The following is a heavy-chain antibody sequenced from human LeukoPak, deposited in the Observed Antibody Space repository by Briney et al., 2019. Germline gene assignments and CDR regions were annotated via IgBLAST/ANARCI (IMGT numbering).Heavy chain of an antibody. CDR3: ASMALGYCSGGSCYPGLYYFDY. J-gene: IGHJ4*02. CDR2: IYYSGST. Sequence: SETLSLTCTVSGGSISSYYWSWIRQPPGKGLEWIGYIYYSGSTNYNPSLKSRVTISVDTSKNQFSLKLSSVTAADTAVYYCASMALGYCSGGSCYPGLYYFDYWGQGTLVTVSS. D-gene: IGHD2-15*01. CDR1: GGSISSYY. V-gene: IGHV4-59*12.